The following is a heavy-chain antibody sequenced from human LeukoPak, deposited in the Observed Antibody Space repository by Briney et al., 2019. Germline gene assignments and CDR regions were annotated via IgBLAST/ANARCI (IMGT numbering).Heavy chain of an antibody. D-gene: IGHD3-9*01. CDR1: GFTFSSYG. V-gene: IGHV3-33*01. Sequence: GRSLRLSCAASGFTFSSYGMHWVRQAPGKGLEWVAVIWYDGSNKYYADSVKGRFTISRDNSENTLYLQMNSLRAEDTAVYYCAREGLSGLSLNWFDPWGQGTLVTVSS. J-gene: IGHJ5*02. CDR3: AREGLSGLSLNWFDP. CDR2: IWYDGSNK.